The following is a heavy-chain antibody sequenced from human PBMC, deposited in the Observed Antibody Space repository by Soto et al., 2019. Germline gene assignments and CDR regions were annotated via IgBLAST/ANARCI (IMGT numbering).Heavy chain of an antibody. J-gene: IGHJ5*02. V-gene: IGHV3-21*01. D-gene: IGHD6-13*01. CDR3: ARDTPYSSSWYNWFDP. CDR1: GFTFSSYS. Sequence: SLRLSCAASGFTFSSYSMNWVRQAPGKGLEWVSSISSSSSYIYYADSVKGRFTISRDNAKNSLYLQMNSLRAEDTAVYYCARDTPYSSSWYNWFDPWGQGTLVTVSS. CDR2: ISSSSSYI.